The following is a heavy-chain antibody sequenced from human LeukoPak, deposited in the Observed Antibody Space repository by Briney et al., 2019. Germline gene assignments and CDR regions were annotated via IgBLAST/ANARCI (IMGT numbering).Heavy chain of an antibody. CDR2: IKQDGSEK. D-gene: IGHD2-2*01. CDR3: ARVPTYFVVVPAARPHSQLYYFAY. CDR1: GFTFSSYW. Sequence: GGSLRLSCAASGFTFSSYWMSWVRQAPGKGREWVANIKQDGSEKYYVDSVKGRFTISRDNAKNSLYLQMNSLRAEDTAVYYCARVPTYFVVVPAARPHSQLYYFAYWGGGPLVTVPS. J-gene: IGHJ4*02. V-gene: IGHV3-7*01.